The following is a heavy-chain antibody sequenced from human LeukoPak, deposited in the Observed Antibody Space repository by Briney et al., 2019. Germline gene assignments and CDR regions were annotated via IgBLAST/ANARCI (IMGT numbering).Heavy chain of an antibody. CDR3: ASTGLQLRAFDI. CDR1: GFTFSSYW. D-gene: IGHD5-24*01. Sequence: GGSLRLSCAASGFTFSSYWMSWVRQAPGKGLEWVANIKQGGSEKYYVDSVKGRFTISRDNAKNSLYLQMNSLRAEDTAVYYCASTGLQLRAFDIWGQGTMATVSS. CDR2: IKQGGSEK. J-gene: IGHJ3*02. V-gene: IGHV3-7*01.